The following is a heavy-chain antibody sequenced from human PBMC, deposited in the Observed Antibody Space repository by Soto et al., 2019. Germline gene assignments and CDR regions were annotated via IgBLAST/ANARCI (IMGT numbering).Heavy chain of an antibody. Sequence: EVQLVESGGGLVQPGGSLRLSCAASGFTFSSYAMHWVRQAPGKGLEYVSAISSNGGSTYYANSVKGRFTISRDNSKNTLYLQMGSLRAEDMAVYYCARDLHMYYDFSSGLLDYWGQGTLVTVSS. CDR3: ARDLHMYYDFSSGLLDY. D-gene: IGHD3-3*01. V-gene: IGHV3-64*01. CDR2: ISSNGGST. J-gene: IGHJ4*02. CDR1: GFTFSSYA.